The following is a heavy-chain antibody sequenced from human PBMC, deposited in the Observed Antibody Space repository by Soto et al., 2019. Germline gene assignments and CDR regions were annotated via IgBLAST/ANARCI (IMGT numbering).Heavy chain of an antibody. J-gene: IGHJ4*02. Sequence: QVQLVQSGAEVKKPGSSVKVSCKASVGTFSSYAISWLRQAPGQGLEWMGGIIPIFGTANYAQKFQGRVTITADESTSTAYMELRSLRSEDTAVYYCARHNGARSGYYHPPDYRGQGTLVNVSS. D-gene: IGHD3-22*01. CDR1: VGTFSSYA. V-gene: IGHV1-69*01. CDR2: IIPIFGTA. CDR3: ARHNGARSGYYHPPDY.